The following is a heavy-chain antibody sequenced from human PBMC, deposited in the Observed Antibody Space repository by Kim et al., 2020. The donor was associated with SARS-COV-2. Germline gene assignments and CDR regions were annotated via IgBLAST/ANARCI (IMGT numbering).Heavy chain of an antibody. D-gene: IGHD3-22*01. Sequence: GGSLRLSCAASGFTFSSYAMSWVRQAPGKGLEWVSTISGSGGSTYYADSVKGRFTISRDNSKNTLFLQMNSLRAEDTAVYYCAKDYYDSSGYYYVADGYFDYWGQGTLVTVSS. CDR3: AKDYYDSSGYYYVADGYFDY. V-gene: IGHV3-23*01. J-gene: IGHJ4*02. CDR1: GFTFSSYA. CDR2: ISGSGGST.